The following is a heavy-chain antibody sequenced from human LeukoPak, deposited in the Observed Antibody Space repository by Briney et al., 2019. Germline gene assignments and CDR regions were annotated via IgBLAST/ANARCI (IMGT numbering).Heavy chain of an antibody. Sequence: SVKVSCKASGGTFSSYAISWVRQAPGQGLEWMGRIIPILGIANYAQKFQGRVTITADKSTSTAYVELSSLRSEDTAVYYCASRPSSSSSNWFDPWGQGTLVTVSS. CDR1: GGTFSSYA. J-gene: IGHJ5*02. CDR2: IIPILGIA. CDR3: ASRPSSSSSNWFDP. D-gene: IGHD6-6*01. V-gene: IGHV1-69*04.